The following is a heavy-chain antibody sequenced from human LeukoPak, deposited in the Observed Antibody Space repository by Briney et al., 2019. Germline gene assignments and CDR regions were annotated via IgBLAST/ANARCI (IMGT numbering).Heavy chain of an antibody. CDR2: IWFDGSER. V-gene: IGHV3-33*01. D-gene: IGHD1-26*01. CDR3: AREGEEPDIVGATPFDY. J-gene: IGHJ4*02. CDR1: EFTFSNYN. Sequence: PGGSLRLSCAASEFTFSNYNMHWVRQAPGKGLEWVAVIWFDGSERYYADSVKGRFTISRDNSKNTLDLQMNSLRAEDTAVYYCAREGEEPDIVGATPFDYWGQGTLVTVSS.